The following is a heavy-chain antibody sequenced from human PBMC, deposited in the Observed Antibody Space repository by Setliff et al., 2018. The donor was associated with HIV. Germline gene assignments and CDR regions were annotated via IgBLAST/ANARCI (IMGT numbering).Heavy chain of an antibody. D-gene: IGHD5-18*01. J-gene: IGHJ4*02. CDR3: AREGKTAMVTKYFDY. CDR1: GGSVNSATYY. Sequence: SSETLSLTCTVSGGSVNSATYYWSWIRQHPGKGLEWIGYIDYSGSAFYNPSLKSRITISVDTPKNQFSLRMKSVTAADTAMYYCAREGKTAMVTKYFDYWGQGTMVTVSS. V-gene: IGHV4-31*03. CDR2: IDYSGSA.